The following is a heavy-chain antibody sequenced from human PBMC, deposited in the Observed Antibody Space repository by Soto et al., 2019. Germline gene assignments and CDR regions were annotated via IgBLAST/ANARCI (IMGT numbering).Heavy chain of an antibody. Sequence: GGSLRLSCAASGFTFSSYSMNWVRQAPGKGLEWVSYISSSSSTIYYADSVKGRFTISRDNAKNSLYLQMNSLRDEDTAVYYCARDYLDTAMAIILGIYYYGMDVWGQGTTVTVSS. D-gene: IGHD5-18*01. CDR3: ARDYLDTAMAIILGIYYYGMDV. J-gene: IGHJ6*02. CDR2: ISSSSSTI. CDR1: GFTFSSYS. V-gene: IGHV3-48*02.